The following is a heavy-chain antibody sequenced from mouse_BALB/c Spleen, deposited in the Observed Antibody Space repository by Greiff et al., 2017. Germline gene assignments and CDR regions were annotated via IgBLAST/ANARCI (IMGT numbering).Heavy chain of an antibody. J-gene: IGHJ3*01. CDR2: IRLKSNNYAT. V-gene: IGHV6-6*02. Sequence: EVQRVESGGGLVQPGGSMKLSCVASGFTFSNYWMNWVRQSPEKGLEWVAEIRLKSNNYATHYAESVKGRFTISRDDSKSSVYLQMNNLRAEDTGIYYCTRPRDDDRFAYWGQGTLVTVSA. CDR1: GFTFSNYW. D-gene: IGHD2-4*01. CDR3: TRPRDDDRFAY.